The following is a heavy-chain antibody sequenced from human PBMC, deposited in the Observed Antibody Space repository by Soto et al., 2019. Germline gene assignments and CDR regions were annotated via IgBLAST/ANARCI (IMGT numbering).Heavy chain of an antibody. CDR1: GGSISRSNYY. CDR2: IYYSGST. CDR3: ARHLGICTTTSCYGHHYYMDV. Sequence: LTCTVSGGSISRSNYYWAWIRQPPGKGLEWIGSIYYSGSTYYNPSLKSRVTISLDTSKNQFSLKLTSVTAADTAVFYCARHLGICTTTSCYGHHYYMDVWRRGTKVNVSS. D-gene: IGHD2-2*01. V-gene: IGHV4-39*01. J-gene: IGHJ6*03.